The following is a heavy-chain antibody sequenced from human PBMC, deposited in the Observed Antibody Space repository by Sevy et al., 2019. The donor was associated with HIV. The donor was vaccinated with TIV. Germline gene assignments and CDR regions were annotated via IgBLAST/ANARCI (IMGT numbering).Heavy chain of an antibody. CDR3: ARDNQGRPVAIFGWFDL. CDR2: INPNSGGT. Sequence: ASVKVSCKASGYTFTDNTIHWVRQAPGQGLEWMGWINPNSGGTKYAQKFQGRVTMTRDTSINTAYMELSRLRSDDTAVYYCARDNQGRPVAIFGWFDLWGQGTLVTVSS. V-gene: IGHV1-2*02. CDR1: GYTFTDNT. D-gene: IGHD2-2*02. J-gene: IGHJ5*02.